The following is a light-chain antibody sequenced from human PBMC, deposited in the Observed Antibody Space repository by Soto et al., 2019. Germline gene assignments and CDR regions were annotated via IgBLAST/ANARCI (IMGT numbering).Light chain of an antibody. Sequence: DIQMTQSPSSLSASVGDRVTITCRASQDVSSDLGWYQQKPRKAPKRLIYAASSLQSGVPSRFSGSGSGTEFTLTINSLQPEDFATYYCLQHHSYRTFGQGTKVEIK. J-gene: IGKJ1*01. CDR2: AAS. CDR1: QDVSSD. V-gene: IGKV1-17*01. CDR3: LQHHSYRT.